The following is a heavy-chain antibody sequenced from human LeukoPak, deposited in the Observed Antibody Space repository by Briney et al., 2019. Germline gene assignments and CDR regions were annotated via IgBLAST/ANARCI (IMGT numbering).Heavy chain of an antibody. CDR2: ISERGGST. D-gene: IGHD3-10*01. J-gene: IGHJ4*02. V-gene: IGHV3-23*01. CDR3: AKRGIVIRAVIIIGFHKEAYYFDY. Sequence: GGSLRLSCAASGFTFSTYAMSWVRQAPGKGLEWVSGISERGGSTNYADSVKGRFIISRDTSKNTVYLQMNSLRVEDTAVYFCAKRGIVIRAVIIIGFHKEAYYFDYWGQGILVTVSS. CDR1: GFTFSTYA.